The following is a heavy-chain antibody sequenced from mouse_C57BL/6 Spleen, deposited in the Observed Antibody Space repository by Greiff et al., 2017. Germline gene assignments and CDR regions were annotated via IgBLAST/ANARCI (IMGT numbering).Heavy chain of an antibody. D-gene: IGHD1-1*01. J-gene: IGHJ2*01. CDR3: TRLTVVPFDG. CDR2: IDPETGGT. V-gene: IGHV1-15*01. CDR1: GYTFTDYE. Sequence: VQLQQSGAELVRPGASVTLSCKASGYTFTDYEMHWVKQTPVHGLEWIGAIDPETGGTAYNQKFKGKAILTADKSSSTACMELRSLTSEDSAVYYCTRLTVVPFDGRGQGTTLTVSS.